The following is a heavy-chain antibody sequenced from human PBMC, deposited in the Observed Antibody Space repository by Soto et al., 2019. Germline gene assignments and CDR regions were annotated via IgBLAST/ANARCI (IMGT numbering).Heavy chain of an antibody. V-gene: IGHV4-34*01. D-gene: IGHD4-4*01. J-gene: IGHJ4*02. Sequence: SETLSLTCAVYGGSFSGYYWSWIRQPPGKGLEWIGEINHSGSTNYNPSLKSRVTISVDTSKNQFALKLSSVTAADTAVYYCARQFISGGHSKEIDNWGQGTLVTVSS. CDR3: ARQFISGGHSKEIDN. CDR1: GGSFSGYY. CDR2: INHSGST.